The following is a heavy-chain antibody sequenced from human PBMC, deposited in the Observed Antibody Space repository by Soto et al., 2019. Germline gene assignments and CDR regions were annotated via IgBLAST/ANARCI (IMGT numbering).Heavy chain of an antibody. D-gene: IGHD3-9*01. CDR3: ARMGGDYDILTGSFDY. J-gene: IGHJ4*02. V-gene: IGHV1-69*05. CDR1: GGTFSSYA. CDR2: IIPIFGTA. Sequence: ASVKVSCKASGGTFSSYAISSVRQAPGQGLEWMGGIIPIFGTANYAQKFQGRVTITRDTSASTAYMELSSLRSEDTAVYYCARMGGDYDILTGSFDYWGQGTLVTVSS.